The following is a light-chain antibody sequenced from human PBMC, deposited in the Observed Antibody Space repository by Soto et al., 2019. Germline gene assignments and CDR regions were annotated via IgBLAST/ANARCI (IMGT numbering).Light chain of an antibody. CDR3: SSYTSSSTWV. J-gene: IGLJ3*02. CDR2: EVS. CDR1: SSDVGGYNF. Sequence: QSALTQPASVSGSPGQSITISCTGTSSDVGGYNFVSWYLQVPGIAPKLMIYEVSNRPSGVSNRFSGSKSGNTASLTISGLQAEDEADYYCSSYTSSSTWVFGGGTKVTVL. V-gene: IGLV2-14*01.